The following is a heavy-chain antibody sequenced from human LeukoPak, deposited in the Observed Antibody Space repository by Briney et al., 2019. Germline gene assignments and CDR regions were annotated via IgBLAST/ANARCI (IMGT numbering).Heavy chain of an antibody. Sequence: GGSLRLSCAASGFTFSNYWMSWVRQAPGKGLEWVANIKQDGSQRHYVDSVKGRFTISRDNAKNSLFLQTNILGAEDTAVYYSATYCSSASCPEYHFDYWGQGTLVTVSS. D-gene: IGHD2-2*01. V-gene: IGHV3-7*01. CDR1: GFTFSNYW. CDR2: IKQDGSQR. CDR3: ATYCSSASCPEYHFDY. J-gene: IGHJ4*02.